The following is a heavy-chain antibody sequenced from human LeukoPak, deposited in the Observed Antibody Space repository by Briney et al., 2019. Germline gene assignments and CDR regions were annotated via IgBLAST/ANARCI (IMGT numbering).Heavy chain of an antibody. CDR1: GYTFTSYY. D-gene: IGHD3-22*01. J-gene: IGHJ4*02. CDR2: INPSGGST. CDR3: ARGAHYYDSSGYNFDY. V-gene: IGHV1-46*01. Sequence: GASVKVSCKASGYTFTSYYMHWVRQAPGQGLEWMGIINPSGGSTSYAQKFQGRVTMTRDTSTSTVYMELSSLRSEDTAVYYCARGAHYYDSSGYNFDYWGQGTLVTVSS.